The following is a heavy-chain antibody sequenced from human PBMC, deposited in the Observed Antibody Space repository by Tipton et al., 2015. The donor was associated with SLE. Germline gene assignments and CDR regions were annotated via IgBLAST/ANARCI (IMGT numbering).Heavy chain of an antibody. D-gene: IGHD2-8*01. J-gene: IGHJ6*02. Sequence: LRLSCAASGGSISSSSSYWGWIRQPAGKGLEWIGYISDGGGTNYNPSLKSRVTISVDPAKNQFSLKLTSVTAADTAVYYCARGMLTWRGAIIGVDVWGQGTSVNVSS. CDR3: ARGMLTWRGAIIGVDV. V-gene: IGHV4-61*09. CDR1: GGSISSSSSY. CDR2: ISDGGGT.